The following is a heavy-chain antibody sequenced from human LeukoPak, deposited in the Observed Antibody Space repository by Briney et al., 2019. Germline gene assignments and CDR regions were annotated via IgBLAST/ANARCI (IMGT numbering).Heavy chain of an antibody. V-gene: IGHV3-23*01. CDR1: GFTFSSYA. J-gene: IGHJ4*02. D-gene: IGHD6-19*01. CDR3: AKAGIGVVGYFDY. CDR2: IRGSGGGT. Sequence: GGSLRLSCAASGFTFSSYAMSWVRQAPGKGLEWLSTIRGSGGGTYYADSVKGRFTISRDNSKNTLYLQMNSLRDEDTALYYCAKAGIGVVGYFDYWGQGTLVTVSS.